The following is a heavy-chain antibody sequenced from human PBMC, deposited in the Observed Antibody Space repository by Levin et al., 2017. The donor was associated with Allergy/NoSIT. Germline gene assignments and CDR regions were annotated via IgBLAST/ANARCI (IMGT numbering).Heavy chain of an antibody. D-gene: IGHD2-15*01. CDR3: ARAWGDDCSGGSCPDY. CDR1: GFTFSSYG. V-gene: IGHV3-33*01. Sequence: PAGGSLRLSCAASGFTFSSYGMHWVRQAPGKGLEWVAVIWYDGRNKYHADSVKGRFTISRDNSKNTLYLQMNSLRAEDTAVYYCARAWGDDCSGGSCPDYWGQGTRVSVSS. CDR2: IWYDGRNK. J-gene: IGHJ4*02.